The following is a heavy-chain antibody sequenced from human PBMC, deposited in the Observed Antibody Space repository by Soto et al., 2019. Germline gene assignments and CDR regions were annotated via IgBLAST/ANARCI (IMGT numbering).Heavy chain of an antibody. CDR3: AKDRVPDGIYSFEY. D-gene: IGHD2-15*01. V-gene: IGHV3-23*03. CDR2: IDLSGTTT. CDR1: LFSFRDFS. J-gene: IGHJ4*02. Sequence: SLRVSWTASLFSFRDFSRSWVRQYPFKGLECVSFIDLSGTTTYYSDSVKGRFTISKDRSRNTVFLQMNRLRVEDTATYYCAKDRVPDGIYSFEYWGQGVLVTVSS.